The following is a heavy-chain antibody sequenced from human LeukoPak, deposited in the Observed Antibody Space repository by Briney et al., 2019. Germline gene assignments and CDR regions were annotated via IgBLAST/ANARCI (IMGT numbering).Heavy chain of an antibody. CDR1: GFTFDDYA. V-gene: IGHV3-9*01. D-gene: IGHD2-2*01. CDR2: ISWNGGVI. Sequence: GRSLRLSCTASGFTFDDYAMHWVRQAPGKGLEWVSGISWNGGVITYADPVKGRFTISRDNAKNSLYLQMNSLGVEDTALYFCAKTPFSTSPYYYFDYWGQGTLVTVSS. J-gene: IGHJ4*02. CDR3: AKTPFSTSPYYYFDY.